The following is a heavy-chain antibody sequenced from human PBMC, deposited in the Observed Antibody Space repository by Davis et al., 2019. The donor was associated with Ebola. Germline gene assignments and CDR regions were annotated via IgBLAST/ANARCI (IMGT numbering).Heavy chain of an antibody. Sequence: GESLKISCAASGFTFSSYWMTWVRQAPGKGLEWVSAISGSGGSTYYADSVKGRFTISRDNSQNTLYLQMNSLRAEDTAVYYCAKVGGSDSNYYFDYWGQGTLVTVSS. V-gene: IGHV3-23*01. J-gene: IGHJ4*02. CDR3: AKVGGSDSNYYFDY. CDR2: ISGSGGST. CDR1: GFTFSSYW. D-gene: IGHD3-16*01.